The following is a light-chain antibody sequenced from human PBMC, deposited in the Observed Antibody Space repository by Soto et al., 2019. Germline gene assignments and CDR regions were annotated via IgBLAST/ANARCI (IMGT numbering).Light chain of an antibody. CDR3: QQYNDDSYT. J-gene: IGKJ2*01. Sequence: DIQMTQSPSTLSSSVGDIVTITCRSSRSINTWLAWYQQKPGKAPKLLIYDASSLESGVPSRFSGSGSGTEFTLTITSLQPDDFETYYCQQYNDDSYTFGQGTKVDIK. CDR1: RSINTW. V-gene: IGKV1-5*01. CDR2: DAS.